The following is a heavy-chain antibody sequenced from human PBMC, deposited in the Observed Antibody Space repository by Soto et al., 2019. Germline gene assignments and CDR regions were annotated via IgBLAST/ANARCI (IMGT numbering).Heavy chain of an antibody. D-gene: IGHD3-22*01. V-gene: IGHV4-30-4*01. CDR2: IYYSGST. J-gene: IGHJ6*02. Sequence: QVQLQESGPGLVKPSQTLSLTCTVSGGSISSGDYYWSWIRQPPGKGLEWIGYIYYSGSTYYNPSLKSRVTISVDTSKNQFSLKLSSVTAADTAVYYCARVLRGYDSRSGYYGMDVWGQGTTVTVSS. CDR1: GGSISSGDYY. CDR3: ARVLRGYDSRSGYYGMDV.